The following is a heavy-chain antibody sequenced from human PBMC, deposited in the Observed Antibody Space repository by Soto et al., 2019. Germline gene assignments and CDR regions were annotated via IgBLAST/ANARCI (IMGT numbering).Heavy chain of an antibody. CDR1: GGSISSYY. J-gene: IGHJ6*02. CDR3: ARDRADFWSGYYTNYYYYYGMDV. D-gene: IGHD3-3*01. Sequence: PSETLSLTCTVSGGSISSYYWSWIRQPPGTGLEWIGYIYYSGSTNYNPSLTSRVTISVDTSKNQFSLKLSSVTAADTAVYYCARDRADFWSGYYTNYYYYYGMDVWGQGTTVTVSS. V-gene: IGHV4-59*01. CDR2: IYYSGST.